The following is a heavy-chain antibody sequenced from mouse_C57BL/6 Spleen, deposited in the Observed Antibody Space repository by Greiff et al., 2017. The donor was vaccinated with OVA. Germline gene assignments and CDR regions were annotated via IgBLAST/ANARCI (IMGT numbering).Heavy chain of an antibody. J-gene: IGHJ4*01. V-gene: IGHV2-2*01. CDR2: IWSGGST. CDR3: ARKGDSSGPLYAMDY. D-gene: IGHD3-2*02. CDR1: GFSLTSYG. Sequence: QVQLKQSGPGLVQPSQILSITCTVSGFSLTSYGVHWVRQSPGKGLEWLGVIWSGGSTDYNAAFISRLSISKDNSKSQVFFKMNSLQADDTAIYYCARKGDSSGPLYAMDYWGQGTSVTVSS.